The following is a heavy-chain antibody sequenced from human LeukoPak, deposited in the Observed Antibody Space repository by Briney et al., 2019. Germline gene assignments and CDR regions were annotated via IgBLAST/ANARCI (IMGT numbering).Heavy chain of an antibody. D-gene: IGHD3-22*01. Sequence: GGSLRLSCAASGFTFSSYSMNWVRQAPGKGLEWVSSISSSSYIYYADSVKGRFTISRDNAKNSLYLQMNSLRAEDTAVYYCARTYYYDSSGYHDAFDIWGQGTMVTVSS. CDR1: GFTFSSYS. CDR3: ARTYYYDSSGYHDAFDI. CDR2: ISSSSYI. J-gene: IGHJ3*02. V-gene: IGHV3-21*01.